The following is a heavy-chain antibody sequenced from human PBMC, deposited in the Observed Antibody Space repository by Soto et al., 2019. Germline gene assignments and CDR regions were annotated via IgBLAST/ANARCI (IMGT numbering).Heavy chain of an antibody. CDR1: GFTFNDFE. D-gene: IGHD3-10*01. CDR3: ARGFGRFNY. CDR2: IDGSGANK. J-gene: IGHJ4*02. V-gene: IGHV3-48*03. Sequence: EVQLLESGGGLVQPGGSLRLSCGVSGFTFNDFEMNWVRQAPGKGPEWLAYIDGSGANKKYADAVRGRFTISRDKPNNSLFLQMSSLSASDTAISYCARGFGRFNYWGQGTLVSVSS.